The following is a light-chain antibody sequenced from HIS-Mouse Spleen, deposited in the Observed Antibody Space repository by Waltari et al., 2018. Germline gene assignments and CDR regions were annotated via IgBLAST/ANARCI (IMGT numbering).Light chain of an antibody. CDR1: SSDVGGHHY. Sequence: QSALTQPPSASGSPGQSVTISCTGTSSDVGGHHYVSWYQQHPGKAPQLMIPEVSKRPSGVPDRFSGSKSGNTASLTVSGLQAEDEADYYCSSYAGSNNSLYVFGTGTKVTVL. CDR2: EVS. J-gene: IGLJ1*01. V-gene: IGLV2-8*01. CDR3: SSYAGSNNSLYV.